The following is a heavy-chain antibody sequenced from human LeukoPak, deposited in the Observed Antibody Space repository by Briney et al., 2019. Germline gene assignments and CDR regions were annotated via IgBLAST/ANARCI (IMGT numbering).Heavy chain of an antibody. V-gene: IGHV7-4-1*02. CDR2: INTNTGNP. CDR3: ARGIPLTTYSSVDLFDY. Sequence: ASVKVSCKASGYTFTSYAMNWVRQAPGQGLEWMGWINTNTGNPTYAQGFTGRFVFSLDTSVSTAYLQISSLKAEDTAVYYCARGIPLTTYSSVDLFDYWGQGTLVTVSS. CDR1: GYTFTSYA. J-gene: IGHJ4*02. D-gene: IGHD6-19*01.